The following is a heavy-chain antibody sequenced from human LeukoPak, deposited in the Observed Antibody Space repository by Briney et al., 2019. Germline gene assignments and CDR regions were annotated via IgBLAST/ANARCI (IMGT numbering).Heavy chain of an antibody. Sequence: SQTLSLTCTVSGGSISSGSYYWSWIRQPPGKGLEWIGYIYYSGSTNYNPSLKSRVTISVDTSKNQFSLKLSSVTAADTAVYYCARVGLYCTNGVCYAGNLDYWGQGTLVTVSS. J-gene: IGHJ4*02. V-gene: IGHV4-61*01. CDR2: IYYSGST. CDR3: ARVGLYCTNGVCYAGNLDY. D-gene: IGHD2-8*01. CDR1: GGSISSGSYY.